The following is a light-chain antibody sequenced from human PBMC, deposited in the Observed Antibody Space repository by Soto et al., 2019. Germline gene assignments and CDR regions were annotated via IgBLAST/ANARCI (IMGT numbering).Light chain of an antibody. V-gene: IGKV4-1*01. J-gene: IGKJ3*01. Sequence: DIVMTQSPDSLAVSLGERATINCKSSQSVLYSSNNKNYLAWYQQKPGQPPKLLIYWASTRESGVPDRFSGSGPGTDFTLTISSLQAEDVAVYSCQQYYRTPPGFGPGTQVDIK. CDR1: QSVLYSSNNKNY. CDR3: QQYYRTPPG. CDR2: WAS.